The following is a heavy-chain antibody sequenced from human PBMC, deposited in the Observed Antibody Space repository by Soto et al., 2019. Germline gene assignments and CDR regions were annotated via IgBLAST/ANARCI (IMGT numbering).Heavy chain of an antibody. CDR1: GFTFSSYA. CDR3: YRSNWFDP. V-gene: IGHV3-30-3*01. J-gene: IGHJ5*02. D-gene: IGHD3-9*01. CDR2: ISYDGSNK. Sequence: GGSLRLSCAASGFTFSSYAMHWVRQAPGKGLEWVAVISYDGSNKYYADSVKGRFTISRDNSKNTLYLQMNSLRAPPRILTGYYRSNWFDPWGQGTLVTVSS.